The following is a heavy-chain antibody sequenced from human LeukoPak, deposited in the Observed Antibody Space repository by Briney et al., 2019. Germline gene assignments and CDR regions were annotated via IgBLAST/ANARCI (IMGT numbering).Heavy chain of an antibody. J-gene: IGHJ4*02. CDR1: GGSISSGDYY. CDR3: ARHFDHPTAYFDS. CDR2: IYSGGMT. V-gene: IGHV4-39*01. Sequence: PSETLSLTCTVTGGSISSGDYYWSRLRQPPGQGLDWIASIYSGGMTFYSPSLKSRLTISADTSRHHFSLSLSSVTAADTALYFCARHFDHPTAYFDSWGQGSLVTVSS. D-gene: IGHD1-14*01.